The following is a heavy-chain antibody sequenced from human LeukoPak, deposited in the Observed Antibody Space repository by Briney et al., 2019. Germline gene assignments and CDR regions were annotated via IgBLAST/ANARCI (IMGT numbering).Heavy chain of an antibody. J-gene: IGHJ6*03. CDR1: GFTFSSYT. CDR2: IGTSSTTI. CDR3: ARFAAGGSYYYYMDV. V-gene: IGHV3-48*01. D-gene: IGHD6-25*01. Sequence: GGSLRLSCAASGFTFSSYTVNWVRQPPGKGLEWVSNIGTSSTTIYYADSVKGRFTIPRDNAKNSLYLQMNSLRADDTAVYYCARFAAGGSYYYYMDVWGKGTTVTVSS.